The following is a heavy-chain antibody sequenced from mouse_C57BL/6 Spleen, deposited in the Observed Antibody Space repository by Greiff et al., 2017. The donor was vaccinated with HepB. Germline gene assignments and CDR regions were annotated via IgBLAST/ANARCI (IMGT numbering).Heavy chain of an antibody. D-gene: IGHD1-1*01. Sequence: QVQLQQPGAELVMPGASVKLSCKASGYTFTSYWMHWVKQRPGQGLEWIGEIDPSDSYTNYNQKFKGKSTLTVDKSSITAYMQLCSLTSEDSAVYYCARRDYYGYYAMDYWGQGTSVTVSS. CDR1: GYTFTSYW. CDR3: ARRDYYGYYAMDY. J-gene: IGHJ4*01. V-gene: IGHV1-69*01. CDR2: IDPSDSYT.